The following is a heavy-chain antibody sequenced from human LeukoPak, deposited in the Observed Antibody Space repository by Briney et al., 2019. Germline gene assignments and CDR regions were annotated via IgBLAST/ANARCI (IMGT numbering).Heavy chain of an antibody. Sequence: ASVKVACKTSGYRFTDDYIHWVRQAPGQGLEWMGWINPDTDFTNYAPKFRGRVITTRDTSISTAYLEVRRLTFDDTAIYYCAPTSEAYTSNWSVWGQGTLVTVSP. V-gene: IGHV1-2*02. CDR2: INPDTDFT. D-gene: IGHD3-16*01. CDR3: APTSEAYTSNWSV. CDR1: GYRFTDDY. J-gene: IGHJ4*02.